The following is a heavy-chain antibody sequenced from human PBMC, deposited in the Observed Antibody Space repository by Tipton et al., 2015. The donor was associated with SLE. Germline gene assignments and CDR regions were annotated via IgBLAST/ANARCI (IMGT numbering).Heavy chain of an antibody. Sequence: TLSLTCAVYDGSFSGYYWSWIRQPPGKGLEWIGEINDSGRANYNPSLKSRVTMSVDTSENQFSLKLSSVTAADTAVYYCARDGLEGGFDYWGQGTLVTASS. CDR3: ARDGLEGGFDY. V-gene: IGHV4-34*01. CDR1: DGSFSGYY. CDR2: INDSGRA. D-gene: IGHD1-26*01. J-gene: IGHJ4*02.